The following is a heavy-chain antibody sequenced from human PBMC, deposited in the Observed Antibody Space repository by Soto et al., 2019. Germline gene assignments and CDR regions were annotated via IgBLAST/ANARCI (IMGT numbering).Heavy chain of an antibody. J-gene: IGHJ4*02. CDR2: INHSGST. V-gene: IGHV4-34*01. D-gene: IGHD3-16*02. Sequence: SETLSLTCAVYGGSFSGYYWSWIRQPPGKGLEWIGEINHSGSTNYNPSLKSRVTISGDTSKNQFSLKLSSVTAADTAVYYCARSPRKGPKALWGQGTLVTVSS. CDR1: GGSFSGYY. CDR3: ARSPRKGPKAL.